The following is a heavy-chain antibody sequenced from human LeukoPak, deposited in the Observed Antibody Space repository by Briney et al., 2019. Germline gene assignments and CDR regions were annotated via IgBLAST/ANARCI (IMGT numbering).Heavy chain of an antibody. Sequence: ASVKVSCKASGYTFTGYYMHWVRQAPGQGLEWMGWINPNSGGTNYAQKFQGRVTMTRDTSISTAYMELSRLRSDDTAVYYCARGGSIYYCSTSCYVLRDYWGQGTLVTVSS. V-gene: IGHV1-2*02. D-gene: IGHD2-2*01. J-gene: IGHJ4*02. CDR1: GYTFTGYY. CDR3: ARGGSIYYCSTSCYVLRDY. CDR2: INPNSGGT.